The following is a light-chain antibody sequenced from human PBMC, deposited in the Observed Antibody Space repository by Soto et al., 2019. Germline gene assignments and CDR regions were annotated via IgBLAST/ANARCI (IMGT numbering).Light chain of an antibody. CDR2: DVS. CDR3: QQYGSSPPWT. CDR1: QTVSTY. J-gene: IGKJ1*01. Sequence: EVVLTQSPVTLSLSPGERATLSCSTNQTVSTYLAWYQHRTGQAPRLLIYDVSSRATGTPDRFSGSGSGTDFTLAISRLEPEDFAVYYCQQYGSSPPWTFGQGTKVDI. V-gene: IGKV3-20*01.